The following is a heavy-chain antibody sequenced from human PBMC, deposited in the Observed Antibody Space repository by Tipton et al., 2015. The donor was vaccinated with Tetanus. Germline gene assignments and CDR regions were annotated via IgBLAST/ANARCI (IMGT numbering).Heavy chain of an antibody. V-gene: IGHV4-39*02. J-gene: IGHJ3*02. CDR3: ARRRYTWNRGGFDM. CDR1: GGSISDKKYY. CDR2: IYFEGST. D-gene: IGHD1-20*01. Sequence: SGGSISDKKYYWGWIRQPPGRGLEWIASIYFEGSTYYSPSLKSRVTIAVDRSQNVFSLNLTSVTAADTAVFYCARRRYTWNRGGFDMWGQGTMVTVSS.